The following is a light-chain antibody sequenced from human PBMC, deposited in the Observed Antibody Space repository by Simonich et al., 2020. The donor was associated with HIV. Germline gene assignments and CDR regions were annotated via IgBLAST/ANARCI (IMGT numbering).Light chain of an antibody. CDR2: RNN. CDR1: SSNIGSNY. V-gene: IGLV1-47*01. J-gene: IGLJ3*02. Sequence: QSVLTQPPSASGTPGQRVTISCSGSSSNIGSNYVSWYQQRPGTAPKLLIYRNNQRPSGVPDRCSGSKSGTSASLAISGLRSEDETDYYCAAWDDSLSGPVFGGGTKLTVL. CDR3: AAWDDSLSGPV.